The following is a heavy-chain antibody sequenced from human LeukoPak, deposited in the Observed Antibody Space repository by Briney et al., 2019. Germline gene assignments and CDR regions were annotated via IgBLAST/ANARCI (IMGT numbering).Heavy chain of an antibody. CDR3: ARCNTIFGVVIIPFLGY. J-gene: IGHJ4*02. D-gene: IGHD3-3*01. Sequence: GGSLRLSCAASGFTFSSYAMHWVRQAPGKGLEWVAVISYDGSNKYYADSVKGRFTISRDNSKNTLYLQMNSLRAEDTAVYYCARCNTIFGVVIIPFLGYWGQGTLVTVSS. V-gene: IGHV3-30-3*01. CDR2: ISYDGSNK. CDR1: GFTFSSYA.